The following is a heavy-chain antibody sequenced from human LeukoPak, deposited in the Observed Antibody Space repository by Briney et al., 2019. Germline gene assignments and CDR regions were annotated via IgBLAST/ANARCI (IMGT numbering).Heavy chain of an antibody. Sequence: GGSLRLSCAASGFTFSSYAMSWVRQAPGKGLEWVSAISGSGGSTYYADSVKGRFTISRDNSKNTLYLQMNSLRAEDTAVYYCAKAYDSSGYYYLGGDYWGQGTLVTVSS. CDR2: ISGSGGST. V-gene: IGHV3-23*01. CDR3: AKAYDSSGYYYLGGDY. J-gene: IGHJ4*02. CDR1: GFTFSSYA. D-gene: IGHD3-22*01.